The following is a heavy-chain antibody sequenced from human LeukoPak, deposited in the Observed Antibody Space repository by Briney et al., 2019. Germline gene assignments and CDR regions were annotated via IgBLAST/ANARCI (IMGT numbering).Heavy chain of an antibody. CDR1: GGSISSASYY. Sequence: PSETLSHTCTVSGGSISSASYYWSWIRQPAGKGLEWIGRVYTSGSTNYNPSLKSRVTISVDTSKKQFSLKLTSVTAADTAVYYCARRVTTRLPFRYWGQGTLVTVSS. J-gene: IGHJ4*02. CDR2: VYTSGST. D-gene: IGHD4-17*01. CDR3: ARRVTTRLPFRY. V-gene: IGHV4-61*02.